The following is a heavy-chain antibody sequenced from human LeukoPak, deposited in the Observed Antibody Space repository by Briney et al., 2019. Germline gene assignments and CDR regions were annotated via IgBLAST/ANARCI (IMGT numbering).Heavy chain of an antibody. Sequence: SETLSLTCTVSGGSISSYYLSWIRQPPGKGLEWIGYIYYSGSTSYNPSLKSRVTISVDTSKNQFSLKLSSVTAADTAVYYCARDGDYYLEHWGQRTLVTVSS. CDR3: ARDGDYYLEH. CDR1: GGSISSYY. J-gene: IGHJ4*02. CDR2: IYYSGST. V-gene: IGHV4-59*01. D-gene: IGHD2-21*02.